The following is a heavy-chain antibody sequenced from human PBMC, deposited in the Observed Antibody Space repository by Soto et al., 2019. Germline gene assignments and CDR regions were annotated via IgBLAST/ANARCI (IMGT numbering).Heavy chain of an antibody. CDR2: IYYSGST. Sequence: SETLSLTCTVSGGSISSYYWSWIRQPPGKGLEWIGYIYYSGSTNYNPSLKSRVTISVDTSKNQFSLKLSSVTAADTAVYYCARGLSMATPALFDPSGQGSLVIVSS. CDR3: ARGLSMATPALFDP. J-gene: IGHJ5*02. CDR1: GGSISSYY. D-gene: IGHD5-18*01. V-gene: IGHV4-59*01.